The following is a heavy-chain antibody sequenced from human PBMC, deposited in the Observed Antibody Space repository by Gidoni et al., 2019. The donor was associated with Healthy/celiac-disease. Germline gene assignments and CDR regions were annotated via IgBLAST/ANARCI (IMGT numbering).Heavy chain of an antibody. CDR3: AKDEGRYSYGFGFDY. J-gene: IGHJ4*02. V-gene: IGHV3-30*18. CDR1: GITFSDYG. Sequence: QVQLVASGGGVVQPGRSLRLSCADSGITFSDYGMHWVRQAPGKGLAWVAVISYDGSNKFYGDSVKGRFTISRDNSKNTLYLQMNSLRAEDTAIYYCAKDEGRYSYGFGFDYWGQGTLVTVSS. CDR2: ISYDGSNK. D-gene: IGHD5-18*01.